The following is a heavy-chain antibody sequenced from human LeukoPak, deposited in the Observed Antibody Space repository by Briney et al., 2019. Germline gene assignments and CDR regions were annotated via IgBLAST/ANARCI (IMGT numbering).Heavy chain of an antibody. CDR2: IIPIFGTA. CDR1: GGTFSSYA. D-gene: IGHD6-13*01. Sequence: SVKVSCKASGGTFSSYAISWVRQAPGQGLEWMGGIIPIFGTANYAQKFQGRVTITADESTSTAYMELSSLRSEDTAVYYCARGRWMGSWVATFDYWGQGTLVTVSS. J-gene: IGHJ4*02. CDR3: ARGRWMGSWVATFDY. V-gene: IGHV1-69*01.